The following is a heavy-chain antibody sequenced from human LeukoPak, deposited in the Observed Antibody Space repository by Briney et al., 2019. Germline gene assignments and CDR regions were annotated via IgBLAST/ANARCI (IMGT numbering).Heavy chain of an antibody. CDR3: ATSYGSYVVDY. V-gene: IGHV4-59*01. CDR1: GGSINSYF. Sequence: SETLSLTCTASGGSINSYFLTWIRQPPGERLEWIGFARSSGGTNYNPSLKSRVTILVDTSKNQFSLKLNSVTAADTAVYYCATSYGSYVVDYWGQGTLVIVSS. D-gene: IGHD2-15*01. CDR2: ARSSGGT. J-gene: IGHJ4*02.